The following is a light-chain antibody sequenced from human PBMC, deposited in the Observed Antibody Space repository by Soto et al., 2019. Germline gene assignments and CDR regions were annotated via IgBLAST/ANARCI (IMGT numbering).Light chain of an antibody. V-gene: IGKV3-15*01. CDR2: SAS. CDR3: QQGHNWPLT. J-gene: IGKJ2*01. Sequence: EIAMTQSPATLSVSPGERATLSCRASQSISTELAWYQQIPGQPPRLLIYSASTTATGVPARYTGSGSGSECTLTVSGLQSEDFAIYYCQQGHNWPLTFGQGTRLEI. CDR1: QSISTE.